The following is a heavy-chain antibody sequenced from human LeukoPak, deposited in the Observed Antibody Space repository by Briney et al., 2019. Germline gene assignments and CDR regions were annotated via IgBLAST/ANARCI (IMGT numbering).Heavy chain of an antibody. CDR2: INPNSGGT. D-gene: IGHD3-22*01. V-gene: IGHV1-2*02. Sequence: ASVKVSCKASGYTFTGYYMHWVRQAPGQGLEWMGWINPNSGGTNYAQKFQGRVTMTRDTSISTAYMELSRLRSDYTAVYYCASTDSYYYDSSGYYRYYYYGMDVWGQGTTVTVSS. CDR1: GYTFTGYY. CDR3: ASTDSYYYDSSGYYRYYYYGMDV. J-gene: IGHJ6*02.